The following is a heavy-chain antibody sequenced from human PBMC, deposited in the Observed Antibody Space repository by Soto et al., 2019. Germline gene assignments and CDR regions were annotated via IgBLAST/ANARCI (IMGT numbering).Heavy chain of an antibody. CDR2: INPNSGDT. CDR3: ARDREYCGYVSLDY. J-gene: IGHJ4*02. D-gene: IGHD2-21*01. CDR1: GYSFTGYY. Sequence: ASVKVSCKASGYSFTGYYLHWVRQAPGQGLEWMGCINPNSGDTNYSLDFQGRVTMTRDTSISTAYMELSRLTSDDTAVYYCARDREYCGYVSLDYWGQRTLVTFSS. V-gene: IGHV1-2*02.